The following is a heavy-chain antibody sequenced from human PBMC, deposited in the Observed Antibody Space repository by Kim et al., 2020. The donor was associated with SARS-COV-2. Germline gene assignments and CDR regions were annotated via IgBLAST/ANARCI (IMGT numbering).Heavy chain of an antibody. CDR1: GFTFSSYE. J-gene: IGHJ3*02. V-gene: IGHV3-48*03. Sequence: GGSLRLSCAASGFTFSSYEMNWVRQAPGKGLEWVSYISSSGSTIYYADSVKGRFTISRDNAKNSLYLQMNSLRAEDTAVYYCARDLEVGDYVWGSYRFDAFDIWGQGTMVTVSS. CDR2: ISSSGSTI. CDR3: ARDLEVGDYVWGSYRFDAFDI. D-gene: IGHD3-16*02.